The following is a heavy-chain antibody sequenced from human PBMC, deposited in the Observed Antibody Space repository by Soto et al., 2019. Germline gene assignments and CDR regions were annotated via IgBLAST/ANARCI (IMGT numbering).Heavy chain of an antibody. V-gene: IGHV3-74*01. CDR1: GFTFSSYW. CDR3: ARSWYSNDAFDI. Sequence: EVQLVESGGGLVQPGGSLRLSCAASGFTFSSYWVHWVRQAPGKGLVWVSRINSDGSSTSYADSVKGRFTISRDNAKNTMYLQMNSLGAEDTAVYYCARSWYSNDAFDIWGQGTMVTVSS. D-gene: IGHD4-4*01. CDR2: INSDGSST. J-gene: IGHJ3*02.